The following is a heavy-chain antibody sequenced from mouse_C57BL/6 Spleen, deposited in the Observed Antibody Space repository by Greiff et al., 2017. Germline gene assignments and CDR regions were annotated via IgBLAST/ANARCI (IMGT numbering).Heavy chain of an antibody. CDR1: GYAFSSYW. Sequence: VKLQQSGAELVKPGASVKISCKASGYAFSSYWMNWVKQRPGKGLEWIGQIYPGDGDTNYNGKFKGKATLTADKSSSTAYMQLSSLTSEDSAVYFCAREDYGSPFAYWGQGTLVTVSA. D-gene: IGHD1-1*01. J-gene: IGHJ3*01. CDR3: AREDYGSPFAY. CDR2: IYPGDGDT. V-gene: IGHV1-80*01.